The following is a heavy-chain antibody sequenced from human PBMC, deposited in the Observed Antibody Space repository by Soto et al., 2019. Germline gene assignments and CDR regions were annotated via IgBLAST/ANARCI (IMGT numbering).Heavy chain of an antibody. V-gene: IGHV1-3*01. J-gene: IGHJ4*01. CDR1: GYTFTSYA. CDR3: ARGNAGYFDY. D-gene: IGHD2-8*01. Sequence: ASVKVSCKASGYTFTSYAMHWVRQAPGQRLEWMGWIIAGNDNTRYSQKFQGRVTITRDTSASTAYMEVSSLTSEDTAVYYCARGNAGYFDYWGQGALVTVSS. CDR2: IIAGNDNT.